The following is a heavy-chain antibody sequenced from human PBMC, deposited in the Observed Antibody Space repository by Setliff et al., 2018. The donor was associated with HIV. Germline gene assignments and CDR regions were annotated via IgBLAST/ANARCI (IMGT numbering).Heavy chain of an antibody. Sequence: SETLSLTCNVSGGSITNFYWSWIRQPPGKGLEWIGYIYNPGSTNFNPSLQSRVSMSIDVSTNQFSLRLTSVTAADTSVYYCARHRAQRGSGTYYDDWFDPWGQGTLVTVSS. CDR1: GGSITNFY. CDR3: ARHRAQRGSGTYYDDWFDP. J-gene: IGHJ5*02. D-gene: IGHD3-10*01. CDR2: IYNPGST. V-gene: IGHV4-4*09.